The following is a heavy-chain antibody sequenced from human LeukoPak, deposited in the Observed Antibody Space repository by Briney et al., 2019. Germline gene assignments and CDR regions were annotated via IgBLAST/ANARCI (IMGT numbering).Heavy chain of an antibody. CDR3: ARVLEADGNSHFDY. D-gene: IGHD6-13*01. CDR1: GFTFGSYA. Sequence: GGSLRLSCAASGFTFGSYAMHWVRQAPGKGLEWVAVMSFDGTHIYYADSVKGRFTISRDNSKNTLYLQMNSLRAEDTAVYYCARVLEADGNSHFDYWGQGTLVTVSS. V-gene: IGHV3-30*14. CDR2: MSFDGTHI. J-gene: IGHJ4*02.